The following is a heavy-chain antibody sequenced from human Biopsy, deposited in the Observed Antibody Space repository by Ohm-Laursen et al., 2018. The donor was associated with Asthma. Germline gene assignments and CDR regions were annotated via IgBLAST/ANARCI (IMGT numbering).Heavy chain of an antibody. V-gene: IGHV4-31*01. CDR3: ARNLPGYTYGPSED. CDR2: IYYSGET. D-gene: IGHD5-18*01. J-gene: IGHJ4*02. CDR1: GASITTSPSY. Sequence: PSETLSLTCTVSGASITTSPSYWSWLRLLPGKGLEWIGCIYYSGETFFNPSLKNPLFMSLDSSKNQFSLKMTSVTVADTAVYFCARNLPGYTYGPSEDWGQGTLVTVSS.